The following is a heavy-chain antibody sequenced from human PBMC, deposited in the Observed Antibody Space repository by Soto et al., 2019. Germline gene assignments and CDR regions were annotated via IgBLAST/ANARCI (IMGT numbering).Heavy chain of an antibody. J-gene: IGHJ3*02. CDR2: IDPSDSYT. V-gene: IGHV5-10-1*01. CDR3: ARPHYYDSSGYYSDAFDI. Sequence: GESLKISCKGSGYSFTSYWISWVRQVPGKGLEWMGRIDPSDSYTNYSPSFQGHVTISADKSISTAYLQWSSLKASDTAMYYCARPHYYDSSGYYSDAFDIWGQGTMVTVSS. D-gene: IGHD3-22*01. CDR1: GYSFTSYW.